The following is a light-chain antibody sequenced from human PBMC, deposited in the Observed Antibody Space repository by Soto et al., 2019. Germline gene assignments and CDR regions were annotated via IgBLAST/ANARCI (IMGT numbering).Light chain of an antibody. V-gene: IGLV2-14*01. CDR3: SSYTSTSTRV. Sequence: QSALTQPAFVSGSPGQSITISCTGTSSDVGGYNYVSWYQHPPSKAPKLMISEVSNRPSGVSNRFSGSKSGNTASLTISGLQAEDEADYYCSSYTSTSTRVFGTGTKVTVL. J-gene: IGLJ1*01. CDR1: SSDVGGYNY. CDR2: EVS.